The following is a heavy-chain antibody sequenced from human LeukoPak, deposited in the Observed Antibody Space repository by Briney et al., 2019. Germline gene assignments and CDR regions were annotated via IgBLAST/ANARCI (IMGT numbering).Heavy chain of an antibody. V-gene: IGHV3-74*01. CDR1: GFTFSSYW. Sequence: PGGSLRLSCAASGFTFSSYWMHWVRQAPGKGLVWVSRINSDGSSTSYADSVKGRFTISRDNAKNTLYLQMNSLRAEDTAVYYCARGTTMIVVVPPYYGMDVWGQGTTVTVSS. D-gene: IGHD3-22*01. CDR3: ARGTTMIVVVPPYYGMDV. CDR2: INSDGSST. J-gene: IGHJ6*02.